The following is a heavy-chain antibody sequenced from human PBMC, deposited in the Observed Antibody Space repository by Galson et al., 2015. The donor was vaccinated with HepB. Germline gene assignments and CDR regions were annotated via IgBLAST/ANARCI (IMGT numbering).Heavy chain of an antibody. CDR1: GGSISSGDYY. J-gene: IGHJ5*02. Sequence: QVQLQESGPGLVKPSETLSLTCTVSGGSISSGDYYWSWIRQPPGKGLEWIGYIYYSGSTYYNPSLKSRVTISVDTSKNQFSLKLSSVTAADTAVYYCARCIMITFGGVIVSSWFDPWGQGTLVTVSS. CDR3: ARCIMITFGGVIVSSWFDP. V-gene: IGHV4-30-4*01. D-gene: IGHD3-16*02. CDR2: IYYSGST.